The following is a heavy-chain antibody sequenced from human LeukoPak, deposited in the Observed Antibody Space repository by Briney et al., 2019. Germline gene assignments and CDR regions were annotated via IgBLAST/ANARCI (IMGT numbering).Heavy chain of an antibody. D-gene: IGHD4-17*01. J-gene: IGHJ1*01. V-gene: IGHV1-69*13. Sequence: ASVKVSCKASGGTFSSYAISWVRQAPGQGLEWMGGIIPIFGTANYAQKFQGRVTITADESTSTAYMELSSLRSEDMAVYYCAGSTVTRLAEYFQHWGQGTLVTVSS. CDR3: AGSTVTRLAEYFQH. CDR1: GGTFSSYA. CDR2: IIPIFGTA.